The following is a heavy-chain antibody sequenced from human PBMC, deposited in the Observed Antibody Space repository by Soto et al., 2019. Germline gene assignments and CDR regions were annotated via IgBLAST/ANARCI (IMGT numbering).Heavy chain of an antibody. J-gene: IGHJ5*01. CDR3: ATPQHDYGDYVWFDS. V-gene: IGHV1-69*02. CDR2: IIPILGIA. D-gene: IGHD4-17*01. Sequence: QVQLVQSGAEVKKPGSSVKVSCKASGGTFSSYTISWVRQAPGQGLEWMGRIIPILGIANYAQKFQGRVTITADKSTSTAYMELSSLRSEDTAVYYCATPQHDYGDYVWFDSWGQGTLVTVSS. CDR1: GGTFSSYT.